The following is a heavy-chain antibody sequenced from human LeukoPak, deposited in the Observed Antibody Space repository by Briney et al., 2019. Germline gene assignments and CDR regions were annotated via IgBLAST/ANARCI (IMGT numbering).Heavy chain of an antibody. CDR3: AREIVVVITRGRYNWFDP. J-gene: IGHJ5*02. D-gene: IGHD3-22*01. CDR2: IYTSGST. Sequence: SETLSLTCTVSGGSISSGSYYWSWIRQPAGKGLEWIGRIYTSGSTNYNPSLKSRVTISVDTSKNQFSLKLSSVTAADTAVYYCAREIVVVITRGRYNWFDPWGQGTLVTVSS. V-gene: IGHV4-61*02. CDR1: GGSISSGSYY.